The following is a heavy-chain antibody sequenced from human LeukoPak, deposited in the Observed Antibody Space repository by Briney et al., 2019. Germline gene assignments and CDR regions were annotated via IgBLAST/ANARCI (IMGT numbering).Heavy chain of an antibody. CDR3: AKDISRWGIAVAGTSAFDI. D-gene: IGHD6-19*01. CDR1: GFTFDDYA. Sequence: GGSLRLSCAASGFTFDDYAMHWVRQAPGKGLEWVSGISWNSGSIGYADSVKGRFTLSRDKAQNSLYLQMNSLRAEDTALYYCAKDISRWGIAVAGTSAFDIWGQGTMVTVSS. V-gene: IGHV3-9*01. J-gene: IGHJ3*02. CDR2: ISWNSGSI.